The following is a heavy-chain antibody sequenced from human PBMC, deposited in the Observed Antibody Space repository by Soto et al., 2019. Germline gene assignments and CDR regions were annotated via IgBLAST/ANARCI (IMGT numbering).Heavy chain of an antibody. Sequence: SETLSLTCTVSGGSISSGDYNWSWIRQHPGKGLEWIGYIYYSGSTYYNPSLKSRITISVDTSKNQFSLKLSSVTAADTAVYYCARDQYSGFQFHYWGQGTLVTVSS. CDR3: ARDQYSGFQFHY. J-gene: IGHJ4*02. CDR1: GGSISSGDYN. V-gene: IGHV4-31*03. D-gene: IGHD5-12*01. CDR2: IYYSGST.